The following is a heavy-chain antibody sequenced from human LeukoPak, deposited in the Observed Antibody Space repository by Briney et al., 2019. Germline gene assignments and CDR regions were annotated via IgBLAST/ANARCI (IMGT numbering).Heavy chain of an antibody. J-gene: IGHJ4*02. CDR2: ISYDGSNK. D-gene: IGHD3-9*01. CDR1: GFTFSSYA. CDR3: ARGPRLFLTGFPDY. V-gene: IGHV3-30-3*01. Sequence: GGSLRLSCAASGFTFSSYAMHWVRQAPGKGLEWVAVISYDGSNKYYADSVKGRFTISRDNSKNTLYLQMNSLRAEDTAVYYCARGPRLFLTGFPDYWGQGTLVTVSS.